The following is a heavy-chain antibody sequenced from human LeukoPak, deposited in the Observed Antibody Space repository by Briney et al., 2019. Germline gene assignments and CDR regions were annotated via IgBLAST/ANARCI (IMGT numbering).Heavy chain of an antibody. Sequence: GESLKISCKGSGYSFTSYWIGWVRQMPGKGLEWMGIIYPGDSDTRYSPSFQGRVTISADKSISTAYLQWSSLKASDTAMYYCARHVSSVPAAIEWWGQGTLVTVSS. D-gene: IGHD2-2*01. CDR1: GYSFTSYW. CDR3: ARHVSSVPAAIEW. CDR2: IYPGDSDT. V-gene: IGHV5-51*01. J-gene: IGHJ4*02.